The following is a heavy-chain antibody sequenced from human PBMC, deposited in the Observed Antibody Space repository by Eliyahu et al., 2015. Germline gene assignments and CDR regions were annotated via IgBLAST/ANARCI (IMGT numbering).Heavy chain of an antibody. CDR1: GFTFSSYS. D-gene: IGHD2-2*01. J-gene: IGHJ4*02. CDR2: ISSSSSYI. CDR3: AVFAPPRRIVVVPALYGY. Sequence: AASGFTFSSYSMNWVRQAPGKGLEWVSSISSSSSYIYYADSVKGRFTISRDNAKNSLYLQMNSLRAEDTAVYYCAVFAPPRRIVVVPALYGYWGQGTLVTVSS. V-gene: IGHV3-21*01.